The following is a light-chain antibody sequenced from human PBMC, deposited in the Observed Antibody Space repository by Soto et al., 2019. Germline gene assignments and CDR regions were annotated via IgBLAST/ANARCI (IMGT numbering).Light chain of an antibody. Sequence: SELNRAAYVSRSPRQSIPIIKNKTSSDVGSYNSVSWYQQYPGKAPKLMIHDVNNRPSGISDRFSGSKSGNTASLTISGLQAEDEADYYCSSFTSSTSYVFGTGTRSPS. CDR1: SSDVGSYNS. CDR3: SSFTSSTSYV. CDR2: DVN. J-gene: IGLJ1*01. V-gene: IGLV2-14*03.